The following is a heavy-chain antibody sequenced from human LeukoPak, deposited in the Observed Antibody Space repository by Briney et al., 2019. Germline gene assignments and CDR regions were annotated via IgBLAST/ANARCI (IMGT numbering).Heavy chain of an antibody. CDR2: INHSGST. CDR1: GGSFSGYY. V-gene: IGHV4-34*01. D-gene: IGHD6-6*01. CDR3: ARAGFARAALRGTPFDY. Sequence: SETLSLTCAVYGGSFSGYYWSWIRQPPGKGLEWIGEINHSGSTNCNPSLKSRVTISVDTSKNQFSLKLSSVTAADTAVYYCARAGFARAALRGTPFDYWGQGTLVTVSS. J-gene: IGHJ4*02.